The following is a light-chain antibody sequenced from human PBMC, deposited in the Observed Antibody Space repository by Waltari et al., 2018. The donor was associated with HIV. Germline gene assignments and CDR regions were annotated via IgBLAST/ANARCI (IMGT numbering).Light chain of an antibody. CDR3: QAWDTSSVL. Sequence: SYELTQPPSVSVSPGQTASITCSGDKLGDKYACWYQQKPGQSPVVVIYQDKKRPSGIPERFSGSNSENTATLTISGTQAMDEADYYCQAWDTSSVLFGGGTKLNVL. CDR1: KLGDKY. J-gene: IGLJ2*01. V-gene: IGLV3-1*01. CDR2: QDK.